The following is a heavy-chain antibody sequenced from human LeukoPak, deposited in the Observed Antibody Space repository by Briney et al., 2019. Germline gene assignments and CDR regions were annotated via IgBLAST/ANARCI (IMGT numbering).Heavy chain of an antibody. CDR3: AKVAVAGYFDY. CDR1: GFTFSTYG. J-gene: IGHJ4*02. D-gene: IGHD6-19*01. V-gene: IGHV3-23*01. Sequence: GGSLRLSCAASGFTFSTYGMTWVRQAPGKGLEWVSGIRGSGYDTYYADSVMGRFTISRDNSKNTLYLQMNSLRVEDTAVYYCAKVAVAGYFDYWGRGTLVTVSS. CDR2: IRGSGYDT.